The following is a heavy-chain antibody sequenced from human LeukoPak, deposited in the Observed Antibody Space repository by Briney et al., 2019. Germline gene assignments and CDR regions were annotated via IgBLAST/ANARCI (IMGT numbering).Heavy chain of an antibody. J-gene: IGHJ6*03. CDR3: ARGAKSYYYYHMDV. V-gene: IGHV1-2*02. Sequence: ASVKVSCKASGYTFTDYYMHWVRQAPGQGLEWMGWINPNSGGTNYAQKFQGRVTMTRDTSISTAYMEVSRLTSDDTAVYYCARGAKSYYYYHMDVWGKGTTVTVSS. CDR2: INPNSGGT. CDR1: GYTFTDYY.